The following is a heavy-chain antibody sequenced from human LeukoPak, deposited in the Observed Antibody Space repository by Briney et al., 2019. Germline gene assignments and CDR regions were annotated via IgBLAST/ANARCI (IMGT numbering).Heavy chain of an antibody. CDR2: IYTSGST. CDR1: GDSISSGKYY. D-gene: IGHD2-2*01. J-gene: IGHJ5*02. Sequence: ASETLSLTXTVSGDSISSGKYYWSGIRQPAGKGLEWIGRIYTSGSTNYNPSLKSRVTISVDTSKNQFSLKLSSVTAADTAVYYCTRGPVVVPNWFDPWGQGTLVTVSS. CDR3: TRGPVVVPNWFDP. V-gene: IGHV4-61*02.